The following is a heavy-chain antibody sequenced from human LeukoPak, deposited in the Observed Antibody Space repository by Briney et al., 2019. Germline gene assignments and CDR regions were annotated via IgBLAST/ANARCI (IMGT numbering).Heavy chain of an antibody. CDR1: GGSISSYY. D-gene: IGHD3-10*01. CDR3: AREGLDYYGSGVPFDP. Sequence: SETLSLTCTVSGGSISSYYWGWIRQPPGKGLEWIGSIHYSGSTYYNPSLKSRVTISVDTSKNQFSLKLSSVTAADTAVYYCAREGLDYYGSGVPFDPWGQGTLVTVSS. J-gene: IGHJ5*02. V-gene: IGHV4-39*07. CDR2: IHYSGST.